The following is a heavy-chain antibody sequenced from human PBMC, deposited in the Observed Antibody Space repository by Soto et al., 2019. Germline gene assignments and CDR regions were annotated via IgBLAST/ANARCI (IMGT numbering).Heavy chain of an antibody. Sequence: EVHLVESGGGLVQPGGSLRLSCAASGFMFSSSSMNWVRQAPGKGLEWLSYISSSSSTRHYADSVKGRFTISRDNANNSLYLQVNSLRDEDTGVYYCARGKHNYGFRGEDWGQGTLVTVSS. D-gene: IGHD5-18*01. CDR3: ARGKHNYGFRGED. V-gene: IGHV3-48*02. CDR2: ISSSSSTR. J-gene: IGHJ4*02. CDR1: GFMFSSSS.